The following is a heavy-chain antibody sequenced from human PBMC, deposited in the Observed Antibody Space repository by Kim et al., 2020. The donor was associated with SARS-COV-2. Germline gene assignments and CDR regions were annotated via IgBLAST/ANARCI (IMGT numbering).Heavy chain of an antibody. V-gene: IGHV3-21*01. CDR1: GFTFSSYS. Sequence: GGSLRLSCAASGFTFSSYSMNWVRQAPGKGLEWVSSISSSSSYIYYADSVKGRFTISRDNAKNSLYLQMNSLRAEDTAVYYCARDRAYCGGDCYSVAFDIWGQGTIVTVSS. CDR2: ISSSSSYI. J-gene: IGHJ3*02. CDR3: ARDRAYCGGDCYSVAFDI. D-gene: IGHD2-21*02.